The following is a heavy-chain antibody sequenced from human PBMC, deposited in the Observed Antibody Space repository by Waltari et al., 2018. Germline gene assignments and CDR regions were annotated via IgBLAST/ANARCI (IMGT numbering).Heavy chain of an antibody. CDR2: INPNSGGT. D-gene: IGHD3-3*01. V-gene: IGHV1-2*04. CDR3: ARGLRGGPQYYDVWSGYPHWFDP. Sequence: QVQLVKSGAEVKKPGASVKVSCKASGYTFTGYYMHWVRQAPGQGLEWMGWINPNSGGTNSAQKFQGWVTMTRDTSISTAYMELSRLRADDTPVYYCARGLRGGPQYYDVWSGYPHWFDPLGQRTLVTVSS. CDR1: GYTFTGYY. J-gene: IGHJ5*02.